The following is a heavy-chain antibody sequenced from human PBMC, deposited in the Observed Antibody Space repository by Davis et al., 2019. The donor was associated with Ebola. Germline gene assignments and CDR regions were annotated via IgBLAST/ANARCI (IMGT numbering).Heavy chain of an antibody. CDR2: IGGIDGNK. CDR3: AMRGGSVGEGTARFDY. D-gene: IGHD2-8*02. J-gene: IGHJ4*02. CDR1: GLTFSIYA. V-gene: IGHV3-23*01. Sequence: PGGSLRLSCAASGLTFSIYAMTWVRQAPGKGLEWVSTIGGIDGNKYYADSVKGRVTISRDNSKNTLYLQMKSRRAEDTAVYYCAMRGGSVGEGTARFDYWGQGTLVTVSA.